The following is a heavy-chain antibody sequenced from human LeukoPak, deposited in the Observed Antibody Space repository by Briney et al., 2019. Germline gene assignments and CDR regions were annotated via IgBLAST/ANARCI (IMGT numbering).Heavy chain of an antibody. V-gene: IGHV1-46*01. CDR2: INPSGGST. Sequence: GASVKVSCKASGYTFTAYYMHWVRQAPGQGLEWMGIINPSGGSTNYAQKLQGRVTMTTDTSTSTAYMELRSLRSDDTAVYYCARGLSGTTNYYYYYMDVWGKGTTVTVSS. CDR1: GYTFTAYY. D-gene: IGHD1-7*01. J-gene: IGHJ6*03. CDR3: ARGLSGTTNYYYYYMDV.